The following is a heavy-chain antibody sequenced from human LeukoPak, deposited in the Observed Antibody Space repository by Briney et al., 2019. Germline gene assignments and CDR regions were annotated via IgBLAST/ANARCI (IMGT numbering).Heavy chain of an antibody. CDR3: AKTSSGWYPFDY. CDR1: GFTFANYA. J-gene: IGHJ4*02. CDR2: MSGGGGST. D-gene: IGHD6-19*01. Sequence: GGSLRLSCAASGFTFANYAITWIRQAPGKGLEWVSGMSGGGGSTYYADSVKGRFTISRDNSKNTLYLQMNSLRAEDTAIYYCAKTSSGWYPFDYWGQGTLVTVSS. V-gene: IGHV3-23*01.